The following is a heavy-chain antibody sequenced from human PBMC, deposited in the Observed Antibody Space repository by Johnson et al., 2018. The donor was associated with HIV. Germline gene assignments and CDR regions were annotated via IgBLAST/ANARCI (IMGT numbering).Heavy chain of an antibody. CDR3: ARDRALEDAFDL. V-gene: IGHV3-30-3*01. CDR2: ISYDGSNK. D-gene: IGHD1-26*01. Sequence: VQLVESGGGLVQPGGSLRLSCAASGFSFSSYGVHWVRQAPGKGLEWVAVISYDGSNKYYADSVKGRFTISRDNSKNSLYLQMNSLRAEDTAIYYCARDRALEDAFDLWGQGTMVTVSS. J-gene: IGHJ3*01. CDR1: GFSFSSYG.